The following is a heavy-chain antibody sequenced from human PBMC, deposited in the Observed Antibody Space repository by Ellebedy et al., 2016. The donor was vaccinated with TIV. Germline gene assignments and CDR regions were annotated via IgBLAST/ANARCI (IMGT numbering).Heavy chain of an antibody. Sequence: SVKVSXXASGGTFSSYAISWVRQAPGQGLEWMGGIIPIFGTANYAQKFQGRVTITADESTSTAYMELSSLRSEDTAVYYCARDRMVLGYYYGMDVWGQGTTVTVSS. J-gene: IGHJ6*02. D-gene: IGHD3-10*01. CDR1: GGTFSSYA. CDR2: IIPIFGTA. CDR3: ARDRMVLGYYYGMDV. V-gene: IGHV1-69*13.